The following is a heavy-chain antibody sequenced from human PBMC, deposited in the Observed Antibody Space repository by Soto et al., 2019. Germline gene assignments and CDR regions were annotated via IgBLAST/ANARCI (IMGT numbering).Heavy chain of an antibody. CDR2: IKQDGSEK. CDR3: ASGSSSPTGYYYYYGMDV. Sequence: GGSLRLSCAASGFTFSSYWMSWVRQAPGKGREWVANIKQDGSEKYYVDSVKGRFTISRDNAKNSLYLQMNSLRAEDTAVYYCASGSSSPTGYYYYYGMDVWGQGTTVTVSS. CDR1: GFTFSSYW. V-gene: IGHV3-7*03. J-gene: IGHJ6*02. D-gene: IGHD6-6*01.